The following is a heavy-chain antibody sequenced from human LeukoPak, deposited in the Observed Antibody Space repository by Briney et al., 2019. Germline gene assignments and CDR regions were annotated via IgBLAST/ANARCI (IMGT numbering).Heavy chain of an antibody. V-gene: IGHV1-69*05. CDR1: GGTFSSYA. D-gene: IGHD2/OR15-2a*01. J-gene: IGHJ4*02. CDR3: ARGGSSRGNRFDY. CDR2: IIPIFGTA. Sequence: SVKVSCKASGGTFSSYAISWVRQAPGQGLEWMGRIIPIFGTANYAQKFQGRVTITTDESTSTAYMELSSLRSEDTAVYYCARGGSSRGNRFDYWGQGTLVTVSS.